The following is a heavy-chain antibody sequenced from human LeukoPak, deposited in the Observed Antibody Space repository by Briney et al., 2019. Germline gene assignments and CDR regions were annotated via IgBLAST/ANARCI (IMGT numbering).Heavy chain of an antibody. CDR1: GYTFTGYY. CDR3: ARQYYDFWSGDKTFDY. J-gene: IGHJ4*02. D-gene: IGHD3-3*01. V-gene: IGHV1-2*02. Sequence: ASVKVSCKASGYTFTGYYMHWVRQAPGQGLEWRGWINPNSGGTNYAQKFQGRVTMTRDTSISTAYMELSRLRSDDTAVYYCARQYYDFWSGDKTFDYWGQGTLVTVSS. CDR2: INPNSGGT.